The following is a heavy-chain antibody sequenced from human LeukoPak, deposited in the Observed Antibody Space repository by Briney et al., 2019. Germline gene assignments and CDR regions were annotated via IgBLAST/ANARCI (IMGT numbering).Heavy chain of an antibody. Sequence: KASETLSLTCAVYGGSFSGYYWSWIRQPPGKGLEWIGEINHSGSTNYNPSLKSRVTISVDTSRNQFSLKLSSVTAADTAVYYCAREGITIFGVAIMSPFDYWGQGTLVTVSS. CDR3: AREGITIFGVAIMSPFDY. V-gene: IGHV4-34*01. D-gene: IGHD3-3*01. CDR2: INHSGST. J-gene: IGHJ4*02. CDR1: GGSFSGYY.